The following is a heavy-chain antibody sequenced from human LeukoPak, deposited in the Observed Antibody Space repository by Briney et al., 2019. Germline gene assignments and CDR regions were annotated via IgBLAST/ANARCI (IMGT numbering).Heavy chain of an antibody. CDR1: GFSVSNHL. J-gene: IGHJ4*02. D-gene: IGHD1-1*01. V-gene: IGHV3-7*01. CDR3: ARCPLTQLAPDYFDY. Sequence: GGSLRLSCAASGFSVSNHLMTWVRQAPGKGLEWVANIKSDGSEINYLDSVRGRFTISRDNAKESVSLQLNSLRAEDTAVYYCARCPLTQLAPDYFDYWGQGTLVTVSS. CDR2: IKSDGSEI.